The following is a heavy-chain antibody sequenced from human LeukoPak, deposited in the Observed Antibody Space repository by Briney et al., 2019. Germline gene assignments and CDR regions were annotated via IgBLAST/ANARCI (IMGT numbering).Heavy chain of an antibody. D-gene: IGHD5-18*01. V-gene: IGHV3-74*01. Sequence: PGGSLRLSCAASGFTFSSYWMHWVRQAPGKGLVWVSRISTDGSSTTYADSVKGRFTISRDNAKNTLYLQMNSLRAEDAAVYYCAKGSEGGYSYGYHSDYWGQGTLVTVSS. CDR2: ISTDGSST. CDR1: GFTFSSYW. J-gene: IGHJ4*02. CDR3: AKGSEGGYSYGYHSDY.